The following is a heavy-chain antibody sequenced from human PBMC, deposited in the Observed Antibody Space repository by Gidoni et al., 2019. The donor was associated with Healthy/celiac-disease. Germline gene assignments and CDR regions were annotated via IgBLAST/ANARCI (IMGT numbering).Heavy chain of an antibody. CDR1: GYSISSGYY. Sequence: QVQLQESGPGLVKPSETLSLTCAVSGYSISSGYYWGWIRQPPGKGLEWIGSIYHSGSTYYNPSLKSRVTISVDTSKNQFSLKLSSVTAADTAVYYYAREGGYYYDSSGYFLPYYYYGMDVWGQGTTVTVSS. J-gene: IGHJ6*02. V-gene: IGHV4-38-2*02. CDR3: AREGGYYYDSSGYFLPYYYYGMDV. CDR2: IYHSGST. D-gene: IGHD3-22*01.